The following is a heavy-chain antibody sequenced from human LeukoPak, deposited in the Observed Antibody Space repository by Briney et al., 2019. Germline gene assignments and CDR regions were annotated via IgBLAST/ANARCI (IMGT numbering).Heavy chain of an antibody. J-gene: IGHJ4*02. CDR2: ISPNSGGT. CDR1: GYTFTGYY. Sequence: ASVKVSCKASGYTFTGYYMHWVRQAPGQGLEWMGWISPNSGGTNYAQKFQGRVTMTRDTSISTAYMELSRLRSDDTAVYYCAREIGQQPHIPFDYWGQGTLVTVSS. CDR3: AREIGQQPHIPFDY. D-gene: IGHD6-13*01. V-gene: IGHV1-2*02.